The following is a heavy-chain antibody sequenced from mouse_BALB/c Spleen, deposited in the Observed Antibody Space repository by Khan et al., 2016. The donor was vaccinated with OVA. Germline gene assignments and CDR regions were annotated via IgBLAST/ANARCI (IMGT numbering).Heavy chain of an antibody. V-gene: IGHV1S135*01. CDR3: ARGAFGY. CDR1: GYSFTSYY. CDR2: IDPFNGGT. Sequence: EVQLQQSGPELMKPGASVNISCKASGYSFTSYYIHWVKQSHGKSLEWIGYIDPFNGGTDYNQKFKGKATLTVDKSSSTAYMHLSSLTSDDSAVYYCARGAFGYWGQGTLVTVSA. J-gene: IGHJ3*01.